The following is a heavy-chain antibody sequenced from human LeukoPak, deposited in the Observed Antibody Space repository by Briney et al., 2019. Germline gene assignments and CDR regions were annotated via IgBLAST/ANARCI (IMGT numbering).Heavy chain of an antibody. D-gene: IGHD3-3*01. CDR1: GGSISSGGYY. CDR2: INHSGST. Sequence: PSETLSLTCTVSGGSISSGGYYWSWIRQPPGKGLEWIGEINHSGSTNYNPSLKSRVTISVDTSKNQFSLKLSSVTAADTAVYYCARNGLRFLNWFDPWGQGTLVTVSS. J-gene: IGHJ5*02. CDR3: ARNGLRFLNWFDP. V-gene: IGHV4-39*07.